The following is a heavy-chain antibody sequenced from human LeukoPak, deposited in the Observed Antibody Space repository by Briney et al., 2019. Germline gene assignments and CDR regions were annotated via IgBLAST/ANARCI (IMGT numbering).Heavy chain of an antibody. CDR3: ARARRRTVTKGGYYYYYYMDV. CDR1: GGSISSSSYY. D-gene: IGHD4-17*01. V-gene: IGHV4-39*07. CDR2: IYYSGST. J-gene: IGHJ6*03. Sequence: PSETLPLTCTVSGGSISSSSYYWGWIRQPPGKGLEWIGSIYYSGSTYYNPSLKSRVTISVDTSKNQFSLKLSSVTAADTAVYYCARARRRTVTKGGYYYYYYMDVWGKGTTVTVSS.